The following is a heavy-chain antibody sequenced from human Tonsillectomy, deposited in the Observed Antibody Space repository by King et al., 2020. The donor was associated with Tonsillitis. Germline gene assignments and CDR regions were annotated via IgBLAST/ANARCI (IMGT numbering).Heavy chain of an antibody. CDR1: EFGFTFSYYG. J-gene: IGHJ1*01. Sequence: QLVQSGGGLVQPGGSLRLSCAASEFGFTFSYYGMNWVRQAPGKGLEWVSYISSIGNPIYYADSVKGRFTISRDNAKNSLYLQMNSLRAEDTAVYYCATTNSGSHPRPTAEYFQHWGQGTLVTVSS. CDR2: ISSIGNPI. V-gene: IGHV3-48*03. D-gene: IGHD1-26*01. CDR3: ATTNSGSHPRPTAEYFQH.